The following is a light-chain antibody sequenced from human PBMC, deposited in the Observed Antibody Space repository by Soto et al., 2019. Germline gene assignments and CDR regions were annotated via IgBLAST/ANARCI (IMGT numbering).Light chain of an antibody. Sequence: ESVLTQSPGTLSLSPGERATLSCRASQSVSSNYLAWYQQKPGQAHRLLIYGASTRASGIPDRFSGSGSGTDFTLTISRLEPEDSAVYYGQQYGSSPTWTFGQGTKVEIK. CDR3: QQYGSSPTWT. J-gene: IGKJ1*01. V-gene: IGKV3-20*01. CDR2: GAS. CDR1: QSVSSNY.